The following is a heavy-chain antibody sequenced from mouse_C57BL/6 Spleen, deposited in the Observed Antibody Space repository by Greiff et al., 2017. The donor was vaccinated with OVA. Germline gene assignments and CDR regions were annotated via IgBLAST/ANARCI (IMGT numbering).Heavy chain of an antibody. CDR1: GYSITSGYY. Sequence: EVKLVESGPGLVKPSQSLSLTCSVTGYSITSGYYWYWIRQFPGNKLELLSYISYDGSNNYNPSLNNRISITRDTSKNQFFLKLTSVTTEDAATYYCARGYYGNYGYYYAMDYWGQGTSVTVSS. V-gene: IGHV3-6*01. D-gene: IGHD2-1*01. CDR3: ARGYYGNYGYYYAMDY. J-gene: IGHJ4*01. CDR2: ISYDGSN.